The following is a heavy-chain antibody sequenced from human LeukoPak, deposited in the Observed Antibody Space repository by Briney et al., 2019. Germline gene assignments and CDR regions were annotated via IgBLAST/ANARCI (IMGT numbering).Heavy chain of an antibody. CDR3: ARDGGISAADYTRLFDY. Sequence: GGSLRLSCAASGFTFSSYAMHWVRQAPGKGLEWVAVISYDGSNKYYADSVKGRFTISRDNSKNTLYLQMNSLRAEDTAVYYCARDGGISAADYTRLFDYWGQGTLVTVSS. CDR2: ISYDGSNK. D-gene: IGHD6-13*01. J-gene: IGHJ4*02. CDR1: GFTFSSYA. V-gene: IGHV3-30-3*01.